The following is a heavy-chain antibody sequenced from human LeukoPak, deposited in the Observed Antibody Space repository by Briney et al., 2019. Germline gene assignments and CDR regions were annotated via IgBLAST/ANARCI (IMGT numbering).Heavy chain of an antibody. V-gene: IGHV4-39*01. Sequence: SETLSLTCTVSGGSISSSSYYWGWIRQPPGEGLEWIGSIYYSGSTYYNPSLKSRVTISVDTSKNQFSLKLSSVTAADTAVYYCARLGARGVNDAFDVWGQGTMVTVSS. CDR2: IYYSGST. CDR3: ARLGARGVNDAFDV. J-gene: IGHJ3*01. D-gene: IGHD2-8*01. CDR1: GGSISSSSYY.